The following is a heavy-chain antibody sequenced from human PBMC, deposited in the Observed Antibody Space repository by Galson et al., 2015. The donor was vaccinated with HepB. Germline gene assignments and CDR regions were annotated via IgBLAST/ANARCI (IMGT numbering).Heavy chain of an antibody. Sequence: SETLSLTCTVSGGSISSSSYYWGWIRQPPGKGLEWIGSIYYSGSTYYNPSLKSRVTISVDTSKNQFSLKLSSVTAADTAVYYCARPDAYSSRASAFDIWGQGTMVTVSS. CDR2: IYYSGST. J-gene: IGHJ3*02. V-gene: IGHV4-39*01. CDR3: ARPDAYSSRASAFDI. CDR1: GGSISSSSYY. D-gene: IGHD6-13*01.